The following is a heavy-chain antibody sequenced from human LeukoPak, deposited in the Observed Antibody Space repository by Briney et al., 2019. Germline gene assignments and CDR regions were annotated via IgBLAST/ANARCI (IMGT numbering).Heavy chain of an antibody. CDR1: GYSFTNYW. CDR3: ARPVSYEPYGMDV. Sequence: GESLKISSKGSGYSFTNYWINWGRQMPGKGREWMGRIDPSDSYTNYNPSFQGHVTISADKSISSAYLQWSSLKASDTAMYYCARPVSYEPYGMDVWGEGTTVTVSS. J-gene: IGHJ6*04. CDR2: IDPSDSYT. D-gene: IGHD3-3*01. V-gene: IGHV5-10-1*01.